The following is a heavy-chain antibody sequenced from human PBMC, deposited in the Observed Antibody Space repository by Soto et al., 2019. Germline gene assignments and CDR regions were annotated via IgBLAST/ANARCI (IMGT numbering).Heavy chain of an antibody. Sequence: ASVKVSCKVSGYTLTELSMHWVRQAPGKGLEWMGGFDPEDGETIYAQKFQGRVTMTEDTSTDTAYMELSSLRSEDTAVYYCATVPPPGRLGYYYDPRSMDVWGQGTTVTVSS. CDR2: FDPEDGET. V-gene: IGHV1-24*01. CDR1: GYTLTELS. J-gene: IGHJ6*02. CDR3: ATVPPPGRLGYYYDPRSMDV. D-gene: IGHD3-22*01.